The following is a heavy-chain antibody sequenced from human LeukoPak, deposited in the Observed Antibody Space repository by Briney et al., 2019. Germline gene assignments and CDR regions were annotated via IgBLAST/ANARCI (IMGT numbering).Heavy chain of an antibody. CDR2: INHSGST. V-gene: IGHV4-34*01. J-gene: IGHJ6*03. D-gene: IGHD3-16*01. CDR1: GGSFSGYY. Sequence: PSETLSLTCAVYGGSFSGYYWSWIRQPPGKGLEWIGEINHSGSTNYNQSLKSRVTISVDTSKNQFSLKLSSVTAADTAVYYCARGQILGYYMDVWGKGTTVTVSS. CDR3: ARGQILGYYMDV.